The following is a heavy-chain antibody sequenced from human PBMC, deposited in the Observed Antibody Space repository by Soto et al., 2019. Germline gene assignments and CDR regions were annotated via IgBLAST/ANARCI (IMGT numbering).Heavy chain of an antibody. Sequence: EVQLLESGGGLVQRGGSLRLSCAASGFTLSSDAMRWVREAPGKGLEWVSTISSSGTSTYYADYVKGRFTISRDISNNTVFLQMHSLRAEDTAVYYCAKNIFILEWGQGTLVTVSS. V-gene: IGHV3-23*01. CDR1: GFTLSSDA. CDR3: AKNIFILE. J-gene: IGHJ4*02. CDR2: ISSSGTST. D-gene: IGHD1-1*01.